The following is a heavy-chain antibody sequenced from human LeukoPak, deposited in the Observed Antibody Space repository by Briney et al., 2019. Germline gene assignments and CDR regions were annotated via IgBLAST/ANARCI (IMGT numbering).Heavy chain of an antibody. V-gene: IGHV1-18*01. CDR3: ARDGYTYGRIYY. Sequence: EASVKVSCKASGYIFTTYGISWVRQAPGQGLEWTGWISAKNGSTKYVQKFQGKFTMTTDTSTNTAYMELRSLRSDDTAVYYCARDGYTYGRIYYWGQGTVVTVSS. CDR2: ISAKNGST. D-gene: IGHD5-18*01. J-gene: IGHJ4*02. CDR1: GYIFTTYG.